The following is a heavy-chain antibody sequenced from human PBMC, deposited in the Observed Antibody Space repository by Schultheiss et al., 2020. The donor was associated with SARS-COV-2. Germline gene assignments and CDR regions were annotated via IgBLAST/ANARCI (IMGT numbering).Heavy chain of an antibody. CDR3: SRGRTSVIPSPVLGLGPHYFSYYMDV. CDR2: VSHSGGT. Sequence: SETLSLTCAVYGESFNGFSSTWIRQSPGKGLEWIGQVSHSGGTHYSPSLKRRVTISVDTSKSQFSLRLRSVTAADTAIYFCSRGRTSVIPSPVLGLGPHYFSYYMDVWGKGTTVTVSS. D-gene: IGHD4-11*01. CDR1: GESFNGFS. V-gene: IGHV4-34*01. J-gene: IGHJ6*03.